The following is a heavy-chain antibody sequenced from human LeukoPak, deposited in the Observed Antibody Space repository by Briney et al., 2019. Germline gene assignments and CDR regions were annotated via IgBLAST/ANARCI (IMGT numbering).Heavy chain of an antibody. V-gene: IGHV3-74*01. D-gene: IGHD3-22*01. Sequence: GGSLRLSCAASGFTFSSYWMHWVRQAPGKGLGWVSRINSDGSSTSYADSVKGRFTISRDNAKNTLYLQMNSLRAEDTAVYYCARSWKGYYDSSGYYYVDAFDIWGQGTMVTVSS. CDR2: INSDGSST. CDR1: GFTFSSYW. CDR3: ARSWKGYYDSSGYYYVDAFDI. J-gene: IGHJ3*02.